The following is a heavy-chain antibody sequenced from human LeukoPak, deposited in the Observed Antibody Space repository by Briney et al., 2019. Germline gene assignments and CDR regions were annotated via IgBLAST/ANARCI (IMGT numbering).Heavy chain of an antibody. CDR1: GGTFSSYA. J-gene: IGHJ3*02. Sequence: GASVKVSCKASGGTFSSYAISWVRQAPGQGLEWMGRIIPILGIANYAQKFQGRVTITADKSTSTAYMELSSLRSEDTAVYYCAGARCSGGSCYSNDAFDIWGQGTMVTVSS. CDR2: IIPILGIA. D-gene: IGHD2-15*01. V-gene: IGHV1-69*04. CDR3: AGARCSGGSCYSNDAFDI.